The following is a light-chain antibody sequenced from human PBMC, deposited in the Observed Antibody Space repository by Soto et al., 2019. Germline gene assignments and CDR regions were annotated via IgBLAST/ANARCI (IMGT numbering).Light chain of an antibody. J-gene: IGLJ1*01. CDR2: EVS. CDR3: SSYAGSNTYV. Sequence: QSALTQPPSASGSPGQSVTISCTGTSSDVGDYIYVSWYQQHPGKAPKLMISEVSKRPSGVPDRFSGSKSGNTASLTVSGLQAEDEADYYCSSYAGSNTYVFGTGTKLTVL. V-gene: IGLV2-8*01. CDR1: SSDVGDYIY.